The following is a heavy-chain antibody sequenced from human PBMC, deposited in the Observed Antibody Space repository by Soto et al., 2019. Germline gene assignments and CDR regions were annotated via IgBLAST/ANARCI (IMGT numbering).Heavy chain of an antibody. Sequence: PSETLSLTCTVSGGSASSFYWSRIRQPPGRGLEWIGYIYYSGGTNYNPSLKSRVTISIDTSKNQFSLRLSSVTAADTAVYYCARAGRGYFISPANYYYYYIDFRGKGTTVTGSS. V-gene: IGHV4-59*02. CDR1: GGSASSFY. J-gene: IGHJ6*03. D-gene: IGHD3-10*01. CDR3: ARAGRGYFISPANYYYYYIDF. CDR2: IYYSGGT.